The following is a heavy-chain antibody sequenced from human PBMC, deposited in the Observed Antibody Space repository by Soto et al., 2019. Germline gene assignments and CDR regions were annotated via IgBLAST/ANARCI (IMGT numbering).Heavy chain of an antibody. CDR3: ARGEDIVVVPAAMWVVAFDY. J-gene: IGHJ4*02. CDR2: IYYSGST. V-gene: IGHV4-39*02. D-gene: IGHD2-2*01. Sequence: QLQLQKSGPGLVKPSETLSLTCTVSGGSISSSSYYWGWIRQAPGKGLEWIGRIYYSGSTYYNPSLKSRVTISVDTSKDQFSLKLSSVTAADTAVYYCARGEDIVVVPAAMWVVAFDYWGQGTLVTVSS. CDR1: GGSISSSSYY.